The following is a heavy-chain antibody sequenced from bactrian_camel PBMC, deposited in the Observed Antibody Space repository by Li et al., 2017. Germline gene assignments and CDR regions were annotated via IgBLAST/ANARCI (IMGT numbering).Heavy chain of an antibody. J-gene: IGHJ4*01. CDR3: AARRYCGPNWEY. CDR2: INHVGST. V-gene: IGHV3S53*01. D-gene: IGHD1*01. CDR1: GYTDSRSS. Sequence: HVQLVESGGGSVQAGGSLRLSCQASGYTDSRSSMGWFRQAPGKEREIVAGINHVGSTSYVDSVKDRFTINKDKAKNTLYLRTDSLRPEDTAMYYCAARRYCGPNWEYWGQGTQVTVS.